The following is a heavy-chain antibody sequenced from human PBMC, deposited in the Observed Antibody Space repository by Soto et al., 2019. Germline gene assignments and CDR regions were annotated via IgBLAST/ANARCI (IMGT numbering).Heavy chain of an antibody. CDR1: GDSVASNSAA. CDR3: ARDGGSSGWYYFHY. Sequence: SQTLSLTSAISGDSVASNSAAWNCIRQSPSRGLEWLGRTYYRSKWYNEYAVSVKSRISINPDTSKNQFSMQLSSVTTEDTAVYYCARDGGSSGWYYFHYWGQGTPVTVSS. V-gene: IGHV6-1*01. CDR2: TYYRSKWYN. J-gene: IGHJ4*02. D-gene: IGHD6-19*01.